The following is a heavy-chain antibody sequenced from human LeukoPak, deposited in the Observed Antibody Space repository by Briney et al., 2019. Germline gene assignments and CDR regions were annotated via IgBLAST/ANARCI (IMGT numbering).Heavy chain of an antibody. Sequence: SETLSLTCAVPGGSISSSNWWSWVRQPPGKGLEWIGEIYHSGSTNYNPSLKSRVTISVDKSKNQFSLKLSSVTAADTAVYYCASSCGGDCYPPSLDYWGQGTLVTVSS. CDR1: GGSISSSNW. J-gene: IGHJ4*02. D-gene: IGHD2-21*02. V-gene: IGHV4-4*02. CDR2: IYHSGST. CDR3: ASSCGGDCYPPSLDY.